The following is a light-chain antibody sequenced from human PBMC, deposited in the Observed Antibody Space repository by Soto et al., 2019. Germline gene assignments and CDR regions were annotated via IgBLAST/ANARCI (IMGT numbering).Light chain of an antibody. CDR2: AAS. J-gene: IGKJ2*01. Sequence: DIQMTQSPSSLSASVGDRVTITCRASQSIINYLNWYQQKPGKAPKLLIYAASSLQSGVPSRFSGSGSGTEFTLTISSLQPEDFATYYCQQSYNTPRTFGQGTKLEIK. CDR1: QSIINY. CDR3: QQSYNTPRT. V-gene: IGKV1-39*01.